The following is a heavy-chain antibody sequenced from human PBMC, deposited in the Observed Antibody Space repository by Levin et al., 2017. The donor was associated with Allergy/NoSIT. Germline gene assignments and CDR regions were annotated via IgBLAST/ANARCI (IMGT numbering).Heavy chain of an antibody. D-gene: IGHD2-8*01. CDR3: AREMAETAADTFDI. Sequence: PGESLKISCKASGYSFSNFAYTWVRQAPGQGLEWMGWISPYNGDTKYAQNLQGRVTMTADTSTSTAYMELRSLRSDDTAVYYCAREMAETAADTFDIWGQGTKVTVSS. CDR2: ISPYNGDT. CDR1: GYSFSNFA. V-gene: IGHV1-18*01. J-gene: IGHJ3*02.